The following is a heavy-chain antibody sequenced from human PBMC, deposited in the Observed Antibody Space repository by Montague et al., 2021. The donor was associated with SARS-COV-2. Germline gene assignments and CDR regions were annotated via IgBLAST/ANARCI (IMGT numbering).Heavy chain of an antibody. J-gene: IGHJ6*02. CDR1: GGSFSSY. CDR2: ISHGGGT. D-gene: IGHD2-15*01. Sequence: ETLSLTCDVYGGSFSSYWSWVRQPPGRGLEWVGQISHGGGTNYNPSLKSRVTISVDTSKNQVSLKLSSVTAADTAVYYCASHCGGGRCYFGMDVWGQGTTVTVSS. V-gene: IGHV4-34*01. CDR3: ASHCGGGRCYFGMDV.